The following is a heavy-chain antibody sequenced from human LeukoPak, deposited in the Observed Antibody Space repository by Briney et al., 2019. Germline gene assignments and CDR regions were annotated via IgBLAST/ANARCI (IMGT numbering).Heavy chain of an antibody. D-gene: IGHD2-15*01. V-gene: IGHV3-30*04. CDR3: ARVSFGYCSGGSCYLGAFDI. CDR1: GFTFSSYA. J-gene: IGHJ3*02. CDR2: ISYDGDNK. Sequence: PGGSLRLSCAASGFTFSSYAMHWVRQAPGKGLEWVAIISYDGDNKYYADSVKGRFTISRDNSRNTLYLQMNSLRAEDTAVYYCARVSFGYCSGGSCYLGAFDIWGQGTMVTVSS.